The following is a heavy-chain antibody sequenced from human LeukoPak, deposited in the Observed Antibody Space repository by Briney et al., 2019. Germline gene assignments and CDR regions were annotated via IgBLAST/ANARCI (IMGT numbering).Heavy chain of an antibody. CDR1: RFTFSSYS. V-gene: IGHV3-48*01. CDR3: ARDLSRYYNDY. Sequence: GGSLRLSCAASRFTFSSYSMNWVRQAPGKGLEWVSYISSSSSSIYYADSVKGRFTISRDNAKNSLYLQMNSLRAEDTAVYYCARDLSRYYNDYCGQGTLVTVSS. CDR2: ISSSSSSI. J-gene: IGHJ4*02.